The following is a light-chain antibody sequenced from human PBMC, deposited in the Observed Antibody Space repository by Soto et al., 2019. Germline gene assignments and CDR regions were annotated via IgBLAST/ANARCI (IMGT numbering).Light chain of an antibody. J-gene: IGLJ1*01. CDR2: EVN. Sequence: QSALTQPASVSGSPGQSITISCTGTSSDIGTYNYVSWYQQYPGKAPKLIIYEVNNRPSGVSNRFSASKSGNTASLTISGLQVEDEADYYCTSYTSSSTPYVFGSGTKLPVL. CDR3: TSYTSSSTPYV. CDR1: SSDIGTYNY. V-gene: IGLV2-14*01.